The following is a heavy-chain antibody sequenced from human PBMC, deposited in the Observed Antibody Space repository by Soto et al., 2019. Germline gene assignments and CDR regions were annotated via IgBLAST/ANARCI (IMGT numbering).Heavy chain of an antibody. CDR1: GFTFSSYW. Sequence: EVQLVESGGGLVQPGESLRLSCAASGFTFSSYWMHWIRQAPGKGLVWVSRVSSDGSSTVYATSVKGRLTISRDNAKNPLYLQMNSLSDEDTAVYYCARGLPNYSSFDSWGQGTLVTVSS. CDR3: ARGLPNYSSFDS. V-gene: IGHV3-74*01. J-gene: IGHJ4*02. CDR2: VSSDGSST. D-gene: IGHD4-4*01.